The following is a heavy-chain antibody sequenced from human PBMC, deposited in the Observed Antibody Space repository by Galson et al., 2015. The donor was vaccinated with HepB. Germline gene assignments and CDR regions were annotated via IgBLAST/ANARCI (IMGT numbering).Heavy chain of an antibody. CDR1: GFTLSSYG. V-gene: IGHV3-33*01. CDR3: ARGGDYANNWFDP. Sequence: SLRLSCAASGFTLSSYGMHWVRQAPGKGLEWVAVIWYDGSNKYYADSVKGRFTISRDNSKNTLYLQMNSLRAEDTAVYYCARGGDYANNWFDPWGQGTLVTVSS. CDR2: IWYDGSNK. J-gene: IGHJ5*02. D-gene: IGHD4-17*01.